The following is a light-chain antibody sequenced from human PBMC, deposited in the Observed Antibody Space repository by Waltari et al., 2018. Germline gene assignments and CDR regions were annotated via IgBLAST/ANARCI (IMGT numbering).Light chain of an antibody. CDR1: QSVLYSSNNKNY. Sequence: DIVMTQSPDSLAVSLGERATINCKSSQSVLYSSNNKNYLAWYQQKPGQPPKLLIYWASTRESGVPDRFSGSGSGTDFTLTISSLQAEDVAVYYCQQYYSTLGFGQGPSWRSN. J-gene: IGKJ2*03. CDR2: WAS. V-gene: IGKV4-1*01. CDR3: QQYYSTLG.